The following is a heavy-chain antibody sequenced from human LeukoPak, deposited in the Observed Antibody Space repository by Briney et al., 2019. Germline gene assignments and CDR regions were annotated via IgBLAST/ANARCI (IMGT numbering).Heavy chain of an antibody. Sequence: GGSLRLSCVASGFTFSNYWMTWVRQAPGKGLEWVANIKQDGSDKYYVDSVKGRFTISRDNAKNSPYLQMNSLRDEDTAVYYCARGQSASYWGQGTLVTVSS. V-gene: IGHV3-7*04. CDR2: IKQDGSDK. CDR3: ARGQSASY. D-gene: IGHD3-16*01. J-gene: IGHJ4*02. CDR1: GFTFSNYW.